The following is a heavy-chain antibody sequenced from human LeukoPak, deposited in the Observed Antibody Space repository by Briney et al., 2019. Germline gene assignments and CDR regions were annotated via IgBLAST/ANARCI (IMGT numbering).Heavy chain of an antibody. CDR2: INPNSGGT. CDR1: GYTFTSYY. J-gene: IGHJ6*03. V-gene: IGHV1-2*02. CDR3: ARGHSGSYFGIYYYYMDV. Sequence: ASVKVSCKASGYTFTSYYMHWVRQAPGQGLEWMGWINPNSGGTNYAQKFQGRVTMTRDTSISTAYMELSRLRSDDTAVYYCARGHSGSYFGIYYYYMDVWGKGTTVTISS. D-gene: IGHD1-26*01.